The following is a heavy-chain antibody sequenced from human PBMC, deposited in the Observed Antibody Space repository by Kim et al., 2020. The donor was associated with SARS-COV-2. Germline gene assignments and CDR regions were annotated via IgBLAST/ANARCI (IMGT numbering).Heavy chain of an antibody. CDR2: INHSGST. CDR1: GGSFSGYY. J-gene: IGHJ5*02. V-gene: IGHV4-34*01. CDR3: ARGPPKFSWFDP. Sequence: SETLSLTCAVYGGSFSGYYWSWIRQPPGKGLEWIGEINHSGSTNYNPSLKSRVTISVDTSKNQFSLKLSSVTAADTAVYYCARGPPKFSWFDPWGQGTLV.